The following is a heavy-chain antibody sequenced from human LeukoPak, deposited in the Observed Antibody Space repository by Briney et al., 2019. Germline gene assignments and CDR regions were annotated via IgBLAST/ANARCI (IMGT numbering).Heavy chain of an antibody. D-gene: IGHD2-15*01. V-gene: IGHV4-34*01. CDR2: INHSGST. CDR1: GGSFSGYY. CDR3: ARRDCSGGSCQSSSYYYYYYYMDV. Sequence: SETLSLTCAVYGGSFSGYYWSWIRQPPGKGLEWIGEINHSGSTNYSPSLKSRVTISVDTSKNQFSLKLSSVTAADTAVYYCARRDCSGGSCQSSSYYYYYYYMDVWGKGTTVTVSS. J-gene: IGHJ6*03.